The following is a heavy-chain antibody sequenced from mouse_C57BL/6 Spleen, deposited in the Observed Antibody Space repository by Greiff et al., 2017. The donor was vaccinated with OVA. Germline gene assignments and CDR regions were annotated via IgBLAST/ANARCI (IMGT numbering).Heavy chain of an antibody. CDR2: ISSGSSTT. CDR3: ARMWGYGCDGWYFEV. D-gene: IGHD2-2*01. V-gene: IGHV5-17*01. CDR1: GFTFSDYG. Sequence: EVLLVESGAGLVKPGASLKLSCAASGFTFSDYGMHWVRQAPEKGLEWVAYISSGSSTTYYADTVKGRFTISRDNAKNTPFLQMTSLRSEDTAMYYCARMWGYGCDGWYFEVWGTGTTVTVAS. J-gene: IGHJ1*03.